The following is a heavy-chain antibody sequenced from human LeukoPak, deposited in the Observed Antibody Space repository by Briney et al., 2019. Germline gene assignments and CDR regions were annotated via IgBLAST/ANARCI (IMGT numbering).Heavy chain of an antibody. Sequence: PGGSLRLSCVVSGFTFNRCWMNWVRQAPGQGLEWVAHINPDGRDTYYVDSVKGRFTISRDNAQNSMYLQMNSLRAEDTAVYYCARGSTYYDSSGQVPFDYWGQGTLVTVSS. CDR1: GFTFNRCW. J-gene: IGHJ4*02. CDR3: ARGSTYYDSSGQVPFDY. D-gene: IGHD3-22*01. V-gene: IGHV3-7*01. CDR2: INPDGRDT.